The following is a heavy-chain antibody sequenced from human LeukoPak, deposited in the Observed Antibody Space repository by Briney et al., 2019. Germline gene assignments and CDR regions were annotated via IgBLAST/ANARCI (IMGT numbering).Heavy chain of an antibody. CDR3: ARGQYNWNYGYYYYYMDV. D-gene: IGHD1-7*01. Sequence: MXPKTVTTGYAQKFQGRVTMNSNTSITKAYMELSSLRPEDTAVYYCARGQYNWNYGYYYYYMDVWGKGTTVTVSS. J-gene: IGHJ6*03. CDR2: MXPKTVTT. V-gene: IGHV1-8*01.